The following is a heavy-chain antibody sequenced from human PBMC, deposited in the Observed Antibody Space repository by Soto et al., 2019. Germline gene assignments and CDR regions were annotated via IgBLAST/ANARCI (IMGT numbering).Heavy chain of an antibody. CDR1: GFTFDTYG. J-gene: IGHJ6*01. D-gene: IGHD1-1*01. CDR3: ARVTPGNNLYYFSGLDV. V-gene: IGHV3-30-3*01. CDR2: ISYEGSNT. Sequence: QVHLVESGGGVVQPGRSLRLSCVASGFTFDTYGIHWVRQAPGKGLQWVALISYEGSNTYYADSVRGRFTISRDNSKNTLYLKINALRPEDTGVYYCARVTPGNNLYYFSGLDVWGQGTSVTVSS.